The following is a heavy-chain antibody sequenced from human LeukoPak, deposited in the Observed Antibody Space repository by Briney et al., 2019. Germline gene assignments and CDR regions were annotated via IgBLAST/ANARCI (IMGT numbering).Heavy chain of an antibody. CDR3: AREGKNPGNDFDY. J-gene: IGHJ4*02. CDR1: GGSISSYY. Sequence: PSETLSLTCTVSGGSISSYYWSWIRQPPGKGLEWIGYIYYSGSTNYNPSLKSRVTISVDTSKNQFSLKLSSVTAADTAVYYCAREGKNPGNDFDYWGQGTLVTVSS. D-gene: IGHD1-14*01. CDR2: IYYSGST. V-gene: IGHV4-59*01.